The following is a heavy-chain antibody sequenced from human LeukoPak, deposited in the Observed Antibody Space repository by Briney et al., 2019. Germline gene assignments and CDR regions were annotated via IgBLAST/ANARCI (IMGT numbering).Heavy chain of an antibody. CDR2: INHSGST. Sequence: PSETLSLTCAVYGGSFSGYYWSWIRQPPGKGLDWIGEINHSGSTNYNPSLKSRVTISVDTSKNQFSLKLSSVTAADTAVYYCARTITIFGVVKDVDYFDYWGQGTLVTVSS. J-gene: IGHJ4*02. V-gene: IGHV4-34*01. CDR3: ARTITIFGVVKDVDYFDY. CDR1: GGSFSGYY. D-gene: IGHD3-3*01.